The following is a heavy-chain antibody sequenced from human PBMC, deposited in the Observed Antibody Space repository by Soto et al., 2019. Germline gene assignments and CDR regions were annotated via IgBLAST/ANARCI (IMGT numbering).Heavy chain of an antibody. J-gene: IGHJ4*02. Sequence: QVQLQESGPGLVKPSETLSLTCTVSGGSISNYYWSWIRQAPGKRLEWIGYIYYTTNYNPPLKSRVTISADTSKNQIFLKLTSVTAADTAVYYCARTSPVAGGFDYWGQGTLVTVSS. CDR3: ARTSPVAGGFDY. CDR2: IYYTT. CDR1: GGSISNYY. D-gene: IGHD6-19*01. V-gene: IGHV4-59*01.